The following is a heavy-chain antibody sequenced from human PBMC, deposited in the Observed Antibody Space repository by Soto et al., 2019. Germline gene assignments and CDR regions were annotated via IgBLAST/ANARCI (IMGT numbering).Heavy chain of an antibody. V-gene: IGHV1-18*04. CDR1: GYTFTSYC. CDR3: ARAYDILTIRHYYYYGMDV. CDR2: ISAYNGNT. J-gene: IGHJ6*02. Sequence: ASVKVSCKSSGYTFTSYCMSWVRQAPGQGLEWMGWISAYNGNTNYAQKLQGRVTMTTDTSTSTAYMELRSLRSDDTAVYYCARAYDILTIRHYYYYGMDVWGQGTTVTVSS. D-gene: IGHD3-9*01.